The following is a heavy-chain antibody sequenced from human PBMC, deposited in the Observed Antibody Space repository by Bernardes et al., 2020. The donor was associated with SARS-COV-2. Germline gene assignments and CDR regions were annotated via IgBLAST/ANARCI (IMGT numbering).Heavy chain of an antibody. V-gene: IGHV1-46*01. CDR3: AGSGANYGMDV. Sequence: SVKVSCNASGYTFTSYYMHWVRHAPVQGLEWMGIINPSGGSTSYAQKFQGRVTMTRDTSTSTVYMELSSLRSEDTAVYYCAGSGANYGMDVWGQGTTVTVSS. J-gene: IGHJ6*02. CDR2: INPSGGST. CDR1: GYTFTSYY.